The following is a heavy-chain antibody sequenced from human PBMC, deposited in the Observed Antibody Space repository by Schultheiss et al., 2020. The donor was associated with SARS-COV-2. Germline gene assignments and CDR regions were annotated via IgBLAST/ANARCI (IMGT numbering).Heavy chain of an antibody. CDR1: GFTFSDYY. V-gene: IGHV3-11*06. Sequence: GGSLRLSCAASGFTFSDYYMSWIRQAPGKGLEWVSYISSSSSYIYYADSVKGRFTISRDNAKNSLYLQMNSLRAEDTAVYYCARDQDYNYYYYGMDVWGQGTTVTVSS. J-gene: IGHJ6*02. D-gene: IGHD4/OR15-4a*01. CDR3: ARDQDYNYYYYGMDV. CDR2: ISSSSSYI.